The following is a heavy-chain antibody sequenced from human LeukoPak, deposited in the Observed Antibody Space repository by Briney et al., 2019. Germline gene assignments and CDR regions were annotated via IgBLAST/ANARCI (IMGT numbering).Heavy chain of an antibody. Sequence: SGGSLRLSCAASGFIFSTYSMNWVRQAPGKGLEWVSSISSSSSHIYYADSVKGRLTISRDNAKNSLYLQIYSLRAQDTAVYYCARDTRFGASYDSSYHGMDVWGKGTTVTVSS. V-gene: IGHV3-21*01. CDR1: GFIFSTYS. CDR2: ISSSSSHI. J-gene: IGHJ6*04. D-gene: IGHD3-10*01. CDR3: ARDTRFGASYDSSYHGMDV.